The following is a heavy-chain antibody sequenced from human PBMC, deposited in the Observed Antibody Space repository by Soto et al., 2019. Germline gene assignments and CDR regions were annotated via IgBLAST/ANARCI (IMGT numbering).Heavy chain of an antibody. J-gene: IGHJ4*01. Sequence: SETLSLTCTVSGGSISSGGYYWSWIRQHPGKGLEWIGYIYYGGSTYYNPSLKSRATISGDTSKNQFSLKLSPVTAADTAVYYCARGGYYYENSGQNAYDYWGQGILVTVSS. CDR2: IYYGGST. CDR1: GGSISSGGYY. D-gene: IGHD3-22*01. CDR3: ARGGYYYENSGQNAYDY. V-gene: IGHV4-31*03.